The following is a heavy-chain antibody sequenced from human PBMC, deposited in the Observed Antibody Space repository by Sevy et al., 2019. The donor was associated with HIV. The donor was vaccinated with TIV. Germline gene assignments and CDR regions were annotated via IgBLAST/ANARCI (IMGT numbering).Heavy chain of an antibody. D-gene: IGHD2-2*01. V-gene: IGHV3-53*01. Sequence: GGSLRLSCVASGFTVSSNYMSWVRQAPGKGLEWVSVIYSGGSTYYADSVKGRFTISRDNSKNTLYLQMNSLRAEDTAVYYCARDSSRVGAFDIWGQGTMVTVSS. CDR2: IYSGGST. J-gene: IGHJ3*02. CDR3: ARDSSRVGAFDI. CDR1: GFTVSSNY.